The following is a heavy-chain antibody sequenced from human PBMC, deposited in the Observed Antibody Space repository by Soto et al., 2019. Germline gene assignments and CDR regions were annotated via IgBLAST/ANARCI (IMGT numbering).Heavy chain of an antibody. V-gene: IGHV3-33*01. Sequence: QGQLVESGGGLVQPGTSLRLSCAASGFTFRSYGMQWVRQAPGKGLEWVAVIWSDGSRKYYAASVEGRATISRDNSDNTLYLQMDSLRVEDTALYFCARDRADCPGGHCYSYFDLWGRGSLVTVSS. J-gene: IGHJ4*02. CDR2: IWSDGSRK. D-gene: IGHD2-21*02. CDR3: ARDRADCPGGHCYSYFDL. CDR1: GFTFRSYG.